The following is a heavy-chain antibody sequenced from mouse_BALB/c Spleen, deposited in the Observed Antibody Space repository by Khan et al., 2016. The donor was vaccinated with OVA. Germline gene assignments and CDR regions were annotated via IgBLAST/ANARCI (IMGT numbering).Heavy chain of an antibody. CDR1: GFTFSDYY. CDR2: ISDGGSYT. Sequence: EVELVESGGGLVKPGGSLKLSCAATGFTFSDYYMYWVRQTPEKRLEWVATISDGGSYTYYPASVKGRFTISRDNAKNNLYLQMSSLKSEDTAMYYCGRAGYGGFAYWGQGTLVTVSA. V-gene: IGHV5-4*02. J-gene: IGHJ3*01. CDR3: GRAGYGGFAY. D-gene: IGHD1-1*02.